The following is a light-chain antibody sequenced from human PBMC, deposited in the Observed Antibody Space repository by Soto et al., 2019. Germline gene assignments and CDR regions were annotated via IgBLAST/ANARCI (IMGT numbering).Light chain of an antibody. CDR3: LTWVSGTVV. V-gene: IGLV4-69*01. Sequence: QSVLTQSPSASASLGASVKLTCSLSSGHSSYAIACHQQQPEKVPPYLMKLNSDGSHSKGDGIPDRFSGSSSGAERYLTISSLQSEDEADYYCLTWVSGTVVFGGGTKLNVL. J-gene: IGLJ2*01. CDR2: LNSDGSH. CDR1: SGHSSYA.